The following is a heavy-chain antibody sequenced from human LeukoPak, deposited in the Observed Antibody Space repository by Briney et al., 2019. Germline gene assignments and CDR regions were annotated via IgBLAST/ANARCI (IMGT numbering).Heavy chain of an antibody. V-gene: IGHV4-34*01. J-gene: IGHJ4*02. Sequence: SETLSLTCAVYGGSFSDHYWSWIRQPPGKGLEWIGDINHSGSTDYNPSLKSRVTMSVDTSKNQFSLKLSSVTAADTAVYYCAKTPTALVRGGYYFDNWGQGTLVTVFS. CDR2: INHSGST. D-gene: IGHD6-6*01. CDR1: GGSFSDHY. CDR3: AKTPTALVRGGYYFDN.